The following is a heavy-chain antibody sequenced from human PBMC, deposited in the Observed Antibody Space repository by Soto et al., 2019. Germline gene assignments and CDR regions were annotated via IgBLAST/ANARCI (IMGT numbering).Heavy chain of an antibody. V-gene: IGHV6-1*01. Sequence: SQTLSLTCSISGDSVSSNSAAWNWIRQSPSRGLEWLGRTYYRSKWYNDYAVSVKSRITINPDTSKNQFSLKLNSVKPEDTAVYYYARVPNYYNSNGYYYYYFDYWGQGTLVTVSS. CDR3: ARVPNYYNSNGYYYYYFDY. CDR2: TYYRSKWYN. J-gene: IGHJ4*02. D-gene: IGHD3-22*01. CDR1: GDSVSSNSAA.